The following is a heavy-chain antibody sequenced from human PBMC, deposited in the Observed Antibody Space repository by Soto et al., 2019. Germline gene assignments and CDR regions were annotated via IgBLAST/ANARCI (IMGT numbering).Heavy chain of an antibody. Sequence: QVQLVQSGAEVKKPGASVKVSCKASGYTFTSYGISWVRQAPGQGLEWMGWISAYNGNTNYAQKLQGRVTMTTDTSTXXAXMXXRSLRSDDTAVYYCARVDCSGGSCYSGYYYYGMDVWGQGTTVTVSS. V-gene: IGHV1-18*01. D-gene: IGHD2-15*01. CDR2: ISAYNGNT. CDR3: ARVDCSGGSCYSGYYYYGMDV. CDR1: GYTFTSYG. J-gene: IGHJ6*02.